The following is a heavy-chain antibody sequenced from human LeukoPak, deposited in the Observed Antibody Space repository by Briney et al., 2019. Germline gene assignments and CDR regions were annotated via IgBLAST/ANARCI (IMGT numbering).Heavy chain of an antibody. J-gene: IGHJ4*02. D-gene: IGHD5-12*01. V-gene: IGHV1-3*01. CDR2: INAGNGNT. Sequence: ASVKVSCKASGYTFTSYAMHWVRQAPGQRLEWMGWINAGNGNTKYSQKFQGRVTITRDTSASTAYMELSSLRSEDTAVYYCARRYGVATFFDYWGQGTLVTVSS. CDR1: GYTFTSYA. CDR3: ARRYGVATFFDY.